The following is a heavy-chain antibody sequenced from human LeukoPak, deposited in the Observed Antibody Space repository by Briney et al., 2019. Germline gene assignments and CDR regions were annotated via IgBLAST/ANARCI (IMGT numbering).Heavy chain of an antibody. CDR3: ARRDDSSGYHKIFDY. CDR1: GGSISSGPYY. CDR2: IYYGENT. V-gene: IGHV4-39*01. D-gene: IGHD3-22*01. J-gene: IGHJ4*02. Sequence: SETLSLTCTVSGGSISSGPYYWGWIRQPPGKGLEWIGNIYYGENTYYNPSLKGRVTISIDTSKNQFYLKLSSLTAADTAVYYCARRDDSSGYHKIFDYWGPGTLVTVSS.